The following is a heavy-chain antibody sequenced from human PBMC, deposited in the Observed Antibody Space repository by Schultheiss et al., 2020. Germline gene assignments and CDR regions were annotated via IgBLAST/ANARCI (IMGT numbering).Heavy chain of an antibody. CDR2: IKSKTDGGTT. CDR1: GFTFSNAW. J-gene: IGHJ3*02. V-gene: IGHV3-15*01. D-gene: IGHD3-22*01. Sequence: ESLKISCAASGFTFSNAWMSWVRQAPGKGLEWVGRIKSKTDGGTTDYAAPVKGRFTISRDDSKNTLYLQMNSLKTEDTAVYYCTTVLHYYDSSGYYYDAFDIWGQGTMVTVSS. CDR3: TTVLHYYDSSGYYYDAFDI.